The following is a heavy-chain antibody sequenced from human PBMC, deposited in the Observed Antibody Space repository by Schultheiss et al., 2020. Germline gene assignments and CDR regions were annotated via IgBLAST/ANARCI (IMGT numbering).Heavy chain of an antibody. CDR2: IYWDDDK. D-gene: IGHD2-21*02. Sequence: SGPTLVKPTQTLTLTCTFSGFSLSTSVVGVGWIRQPPGKALEWLALIYWDDDKYYSTSLKSRLTISKDTSKNQVVLTMTNMDPVDTATYYCARMWAEAYCGGDCYSGYYFDYWGQGTLVTVSS. CDR1: GFSLSTSVVG. V-gene: IGHV2-5*02. CDR3: ARMWAEAYCGGDCYSGYYFDY. J-gene: IGHJ4*02.